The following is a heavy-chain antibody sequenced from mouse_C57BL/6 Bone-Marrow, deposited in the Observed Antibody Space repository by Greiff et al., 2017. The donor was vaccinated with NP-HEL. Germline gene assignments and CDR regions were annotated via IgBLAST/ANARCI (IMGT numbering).Heavy chain of an antibody. D-gene: IGHD1-1*01. CDR1: GFTFSDYG. V-gene: IGHV5-17*01. Sequence: EVKLVEPGGGLVKPGGSLKLSCAASGFTFSDYGMHWVRQAPEKGLEWVAYISSGSGTIYYADTLKSRSTIPIDNAKNTLFLQMSSLRSEDTAMYYCAIITAVVDAVYYAMWSRGHKASVSPST. CDR3: AIITAVVDAVYYAMWS. CDR2: ISSGSGTI. J-gene: IGHJ4*01.